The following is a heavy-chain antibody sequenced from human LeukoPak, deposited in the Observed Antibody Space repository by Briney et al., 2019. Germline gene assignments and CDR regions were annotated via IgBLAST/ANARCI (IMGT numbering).Heavy chain of an antibody. CDR1: GFAFSSYT. CDR2: ITGSGGST. V-gene: IGHV3-23*01. D-gene: IGHD2-21*02. Sequence: PGESLRLSCAASGFAFSSYTRGWLRQPPGKGLEWVAAITGSGGSTYYADSVKGRFTISRDSSKNTLYLQMNSLRAEDTAVYYCAKKTSYCGGDCYPYYFDHWGQGTLVTVSS. J-gene: IGHJ4*02. CDR3: AKKTSYCGGDCYPYYFDH.